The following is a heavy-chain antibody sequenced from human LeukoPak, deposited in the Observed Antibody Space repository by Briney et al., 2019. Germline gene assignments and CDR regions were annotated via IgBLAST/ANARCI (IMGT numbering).Heavy chain of an antibody. Sequence: ASVKVSCKASGGTFSSYAISWVRQPPGQGLEWMGGIIPIFGTANYAQKFQGRVTITADGSTSTAYMELSSLRSEDTAVYYCARDTGLVTAMDAMFDYWGQGTLVTVSS. V-gene: IGHV1-69*13. J-gene: IGHJ4*02. CDR3: ARDTGLVTAMDAMFDY. CDR1: GGTFSSYA. CDR2: IIPIFGTA. D-gene: IGHD5-18*01.